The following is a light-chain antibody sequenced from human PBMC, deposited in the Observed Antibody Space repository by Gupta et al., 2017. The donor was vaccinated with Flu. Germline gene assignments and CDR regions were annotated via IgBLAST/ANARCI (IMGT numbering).Light chain of an antibody. J-gene: IGKJ2*01. CDR3: QQSDSPPPGT. Sequence: IQMTQSPSSLSASVGDRVTITCRASQKTSSYLKWSQRKPRTAPNLLIYAASTLQTGGPSRCSGSGAGTNFTLTISSREQEEVAADYCQQSDSPPPGTFGQGTNLEIK. CDR1: QKTSSY. V-gene: IGKV1-39*01. CDR2: AAS.